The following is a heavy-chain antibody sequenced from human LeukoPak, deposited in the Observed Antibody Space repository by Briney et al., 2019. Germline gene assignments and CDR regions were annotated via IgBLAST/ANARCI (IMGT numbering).Heavy chain of an antibody. CDR3: ARRITIFGVVIYQYYFDY. CDR2: INHSGST. D-gene: IGHD3-3*01. V-gene: IGHV4-34*01. CDR1: GGSFSGYY. Sequence: SEPLSLTCAVYGGSFSGYYWSWIGQPPGKGLEWIGEINHSGSTNYNPSLKSRVTISVDTSKNQFSLKLSSVTAADTAVYYCARRITIFGVVIYQYYFDYWGQGTLVTVSS. J-gene: IGHJ4*02.